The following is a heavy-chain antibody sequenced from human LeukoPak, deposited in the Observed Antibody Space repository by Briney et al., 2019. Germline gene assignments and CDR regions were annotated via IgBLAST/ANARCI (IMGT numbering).Heavy chain of an antibody. CDR1: GGTFSTYT. Sequence: SVKVSCKASGGTFSTYTINWVRQAPGQGLEWMGGIIPIYGTPNYAQKFQGRVTITTDESRSTTYMELSSLTSEDTAIYYCAKIFEGFWFDPWGRGTLVTVSS. CDR3: AKIFEGFWFDP. V-gene: IGHV1-69*05. J-gene: IGHJ5*02. D-gene: IGHD3-3*01. CDR2: IIPIYGTP.